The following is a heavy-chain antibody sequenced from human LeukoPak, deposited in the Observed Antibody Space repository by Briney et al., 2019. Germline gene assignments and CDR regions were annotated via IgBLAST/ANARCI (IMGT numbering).Heavy chain of an antibody. Sequence: GGSLRLSCAASGLSFTSFAMSWVRQGPARGLEWVSSIRGNSETFYADSVKGRFTLSSDSSRNTVYFQLNNLRVEDTAIYYCARASWVSSTDAVRWGQGTLVTVSS. CDR1: GLSFTSFA. V-gene: IGHV3-23*01. D-gene: IGHD3-16*01. CDR2: IRGNSET. J-gene: IGHJ4*02. CDR3: ARASWVSSTDAVR.